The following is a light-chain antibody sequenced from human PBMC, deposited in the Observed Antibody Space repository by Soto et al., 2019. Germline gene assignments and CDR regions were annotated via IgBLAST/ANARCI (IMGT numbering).Light chain of an antibody. V-gene: IGLV2-14*01. Sequence: QSALTQPASVSGSPGQSITISCTGTSNDVGGYNYVSWYQQQPGKAPKLIIYEVSHRPSGISNRFSGSKSGNTASLTIPGLHVEDEADYCCSSHSATSPYVFGTGTKVTVL. CDR3: SSHSATSPYV. CDR2: EVS. CDR1: SNDVGGYNY. J-gene: IGLJ1*01.